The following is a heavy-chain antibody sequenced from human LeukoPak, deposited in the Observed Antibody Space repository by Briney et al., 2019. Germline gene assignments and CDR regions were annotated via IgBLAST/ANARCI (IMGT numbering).Heavy chain of an antibody. J-gene: IGHJ3*02. CDR1: GYTFTSYY. CDR3: ARPRDTAMASDAFDI. CDR2: INPSGGST. D-gene: IGHD5-18*01. V-gene: IGHV1-46*01. Sequence: ASVKVSCKASGYTFTSYYMHWVRQAPGQGLEWMGIINPSGGSTSYAQKFQGRVTMTRDMSTSTVYMELSSLRSEDTAVYYCARPRDTAMASDAFDIWGQGTMVTVSS.